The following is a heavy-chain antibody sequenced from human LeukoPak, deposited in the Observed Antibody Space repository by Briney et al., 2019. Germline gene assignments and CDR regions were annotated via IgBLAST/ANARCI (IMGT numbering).Heavy chain of an antibody. V-gene: IGHV4-34*01. D-gene: IGHD2-8*01. CDR3: ARDGVYRSSAPDY. CDR2: INHSGST. J-gene: IGHJ4*02. Sequence: PGGSLRLSCAASGFTFSSYWMSWVRQAPGKGLEWIGEINHSGSTNYNPSLKSRVTMSVDTSKNQFSLKLSSVTAADTAVYYCARDGVYRSSAPDYWGQGTLVTVSS. CDR1: GFTFSSYW.